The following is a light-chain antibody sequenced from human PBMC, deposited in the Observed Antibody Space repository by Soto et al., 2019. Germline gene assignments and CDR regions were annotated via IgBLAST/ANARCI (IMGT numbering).Light chain of an antibody. CDR3: QQRHVWPIT. J-gene: IGKJ5*01. V-gene: IGKV3-11*01. Sequence: EVVLTQSPVTLSLSPGERATLSCRASQSFRGLLAWYQQKPGQAPRLLIYDAYNRATGIQPRFSGSGSGTDFTLTIRSLEPEDSAVYYCQQRHVWPITFGQGTRLENK. CDR1: QSFRGL. CDR2: DAY.